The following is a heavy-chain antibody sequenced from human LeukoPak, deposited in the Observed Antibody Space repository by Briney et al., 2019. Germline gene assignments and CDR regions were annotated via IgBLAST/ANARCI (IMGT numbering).Heavy chain of an antibody. CDR3: ARSSNTPPSGWYFDL. D-gene: IGHD2-2*02. J-gene: IGHJ2*01. Sequence: ASVKVSCKASGGTFSSYAISWVRQAPGQGLEWMGGIIPIFGTANYAQKFQGRVTITTDESTSTAYMELSSLRSEDTAVYYCARSSNTPPSGWYFDLWGRGTLATVSS. V-gene: IGHV1-69*05. CDR2: IIPIFGTA. CDR1: GGTFSSYA.